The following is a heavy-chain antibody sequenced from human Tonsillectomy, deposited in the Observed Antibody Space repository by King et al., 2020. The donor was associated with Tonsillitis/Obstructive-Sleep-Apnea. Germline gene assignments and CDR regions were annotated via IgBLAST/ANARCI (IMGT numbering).Heavy chain of an antibody. Sequence: VQLVESGGGSVKPGGSLRLSCAASGYTFSDYYMSWIRQAPGKGLEWVSYISSSGSTIYYADSVKGRFTISRDNAKNSLNLQMNSLSAEDTAVYYCARDLDSSGWYWYFDLWGRGTLVTVSS. D-gene: IGHD6-19*01. CDR1: GYTFSDYY. J-gene: IGHJ2*01. V-gene: IGHV3-11*01. CDR3: ARDLDSSGWYWYFDL. CDR2: ISSSGSTI.